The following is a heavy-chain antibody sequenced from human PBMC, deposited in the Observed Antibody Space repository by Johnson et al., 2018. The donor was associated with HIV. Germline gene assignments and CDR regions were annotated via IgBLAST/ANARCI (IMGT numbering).Heavy chain of an antibody. CDR1: GFTVSSNY. V-gene: IGHV3-30*02. CDR3: ARDGLEVDAFDI. J-gene: IGHJ3*02. CDR2: IRFDGSNK. D-gene: IGHD3-3*01. Sequence: VQLVESGGGLIQLGGSLRLSCAASGFTVSSNYMSWVRQAPGKGLEWVAFIRFDGSNKYYADSVKGRFTISRDNSKNTLYLQMNSLRAEDTAVYYCARDGLEVDAFDIWGQGTMVTVSS.